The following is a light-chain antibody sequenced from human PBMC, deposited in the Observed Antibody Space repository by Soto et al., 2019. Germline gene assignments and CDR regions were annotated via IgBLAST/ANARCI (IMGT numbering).Light chain of an antibody. Sequence: EIVLTQSPDTLSLSPGERATLSCRASQSFSSSYLAWYQQKPGQAPRLLIYGGSSRAIGIPDRFIGSGSGTDFTLTISRLEPEDFAVYYCQQYGGSSTWTFGQGTKVESK. CDR1: QSFSSSY. V-gene: IGKV3-20*01. CDR3: QQYGGSSTWT. J-gene: IGKJ1*01. CDR2: GGS.